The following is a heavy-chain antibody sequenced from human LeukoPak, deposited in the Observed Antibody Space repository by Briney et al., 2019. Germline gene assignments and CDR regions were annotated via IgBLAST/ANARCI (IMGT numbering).Heavy chain of an antibody. CDR1: GFTFSNYA. CDR3: AKDFPAYCGGDCYPYYFDY. Sequence: GGSLRLSCAASGFTFSNYAMSWVRQPPGKGLEWVSLISGSGDTTYYADSVKGRFTISRDNSKNTLFLQVNSLRAEDTAVYYCAKDFPAYCGGDCYPYYFDYWGQGTLVTVSS. CDR2: ISGSGDTT. D-gene: IGHD2-21*02. J-gene: IGHJ4*02. V-gene: IGHV3-23*01.